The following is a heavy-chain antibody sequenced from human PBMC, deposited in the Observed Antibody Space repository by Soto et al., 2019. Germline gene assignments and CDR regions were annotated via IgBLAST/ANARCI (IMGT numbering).Heavy chain of an antibody. CDR2: INAGNRNT. CDR3: ARGSGYDYYSYYYMDV. CDR1: GYTFTSYA. V-gene: IGHV1-3*01. Sequence: QVQLVQSGAEVKKPGASVKVSCKASGYTFTSYAMHWVRQAPGQRLEWMGCINAGNRNTKYSQKFQGRVTITRDTSASTAYMELSSLRSEDTAVYYCARGSGYDYYSYYYMDVWGKGTTVTVSS. J-gene: IGHJ6*03. D-gene: IGHD5-12*01.